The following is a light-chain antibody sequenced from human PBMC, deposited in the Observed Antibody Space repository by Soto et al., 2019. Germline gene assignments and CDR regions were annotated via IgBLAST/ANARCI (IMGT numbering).Light chain of an antibody. J-gene: IGKJ1*01. CDR2: KAS. V-gene: IGKV1-5*03. CDR1: QSISSW. Sequence: DIQMTQSPSTLSASVGDRVTITCRASQSISSWLAWYQQKPGKAPKLTIYKASSLESGVPSRFSFSVSWTEFTITIGSWQPDDFATYYGQQYNSYTPTGTFGQGTKVEIK. CDR3: QQYNSYTPTGT.